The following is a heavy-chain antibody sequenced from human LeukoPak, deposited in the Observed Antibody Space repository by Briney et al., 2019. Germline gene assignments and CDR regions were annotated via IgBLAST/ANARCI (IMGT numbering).Heavy chain of an antibody. Sequence: SETLSPTCTVSGSSIGSSSYYWGWIRQPPGKGLEWIGSIYYSGSTSYNPSLKSRVTISVDTSENQFSLKLNSVTAADTAVYYCARRFDYWGQGTLVTVSS. CDR3: ARRFDY. CDR1: GSSIGSSSYY. V-gene: IGHV4-39*01. CDR2: IYYSGST. J-gene: IGHJ4*02.